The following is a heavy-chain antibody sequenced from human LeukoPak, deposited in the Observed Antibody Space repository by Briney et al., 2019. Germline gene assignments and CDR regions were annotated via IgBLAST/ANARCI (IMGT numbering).Heavy chain of an antibody. Sequence: GASVKVSCKASGYTFTSYDINWMRPATGQGLEWMGWMSPNSGNTGYAQKFQGRVTMTGDTSTRTAYLELGSLRSEDSAVYYCVRTPPNWGADFWGQGTLVTVSS. CDR1: GYTFTSYD. J-gene: IGHJ4*02. D-gene: IGHD7-27*01. CDR2: MSPNSGNT. CDR3: VRTPPNWGADF. V-gene: IGHV1-8*01.